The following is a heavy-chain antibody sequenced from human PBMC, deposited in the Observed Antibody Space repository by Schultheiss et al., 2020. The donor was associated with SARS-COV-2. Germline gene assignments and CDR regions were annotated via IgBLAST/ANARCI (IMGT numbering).Heavy chain of an antibody. Sequence: SETLSLTCAVSGGSISSSNWWSWVRQPPGKGLEWIGYMYYSGSTYYNPSLKSRVTISVDTSKNQFSLKLSSVTAADTAVYYCASLAAAGKNYYYYGMDVWGQGTTVTVSS. J-gene: IGHJ6*02. D-gene: IGHD6-13*01. CDR2: MYYSGST. CDR1: GGSISSSNW. CDR3: ASLAAAGKNYYYYGMDV. V-gene: IGHV4-4*02.